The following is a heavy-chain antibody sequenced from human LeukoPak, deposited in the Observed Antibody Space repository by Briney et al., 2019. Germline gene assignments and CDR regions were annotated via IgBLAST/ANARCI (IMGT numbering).Heavy chain of an antibody. Sequence: PSETLSLTCAVYGGSFSGYYWSWIRQPPGKGLEWIGEINHSGSTNYNPSLKSRVTISVDTSKNQFSLKLSSVTAADTAVYYCARHSDYGSGSYYNPVFDYWGQGTLVTVSS. CDR3: ARHSDYGSGSYYNPVFDY. CDR1: GGSFSGYY. CDR2: INHSGST. J-gene: IGHJ4*02. D-gene: IGHD3-10*01. V-gene: IGHV4-34*01.